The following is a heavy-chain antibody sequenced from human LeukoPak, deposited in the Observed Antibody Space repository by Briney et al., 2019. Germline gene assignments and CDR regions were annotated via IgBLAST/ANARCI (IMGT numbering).Heavy chain of an antibody. D-gene: IGHD2-15*01. J-gene: IGHJ4*02. V-gene: IGHV3-15*01. Sequence: GGSLRLSCAASGFSFSGAWLNWVRQAPGKGLEWVGRIKNGGATDYAAPVKGRFTISRDDSKATLYLQMNSLETEDTAIHFCTTVTHFYLGGQGILVTVSS. CDR3: TTVTHFYL. CDR1: GFSFSGAW. CDR2: IKNGGAT.